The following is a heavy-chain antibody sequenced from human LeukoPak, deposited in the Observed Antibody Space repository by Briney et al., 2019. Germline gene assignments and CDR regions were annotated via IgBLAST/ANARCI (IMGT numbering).Heavy chain of an antibody. Sequence: GGSLRLSCTASGFTFSSYSMNWVRQAPGKGLEWVAFIRYDGSNKYYADSVKGRFTISRDNSKNTLYLQMGSLRAEDMAVYYCARDRGYWGHFDYWGQGTLVTVSS. CDR2: IRYDGSNK. D-gene: IGHD3-22*01. CDR3: ARDRGYWGHFDY. CDR1: GFTFSSYS. J-gene: IGHJ4*02. V-gene: IGHV3-30*02.